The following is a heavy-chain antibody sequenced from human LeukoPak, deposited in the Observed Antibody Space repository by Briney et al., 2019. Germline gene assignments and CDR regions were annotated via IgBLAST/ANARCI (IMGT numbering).Heavy chain of an antibody. CDR3: ARPHPSTVTTWYLAFDI. CDR1: GGTFSSYA. Sequence: ASVKVSCKASGGTFSSYAISWVRQAPGQGLEWMGGIIPIFGTANYAQKFQGRVTITADESTSTAYMELSSLRSEDTAVYYCARPHPSTVTTWYLAFDIWGQGTMVTVSS. V-gene: IGHV1-69*13. D-gene: IGHD4-17*01. J-gene: IGHJ3*02. CDR2: IIPIFGTA.